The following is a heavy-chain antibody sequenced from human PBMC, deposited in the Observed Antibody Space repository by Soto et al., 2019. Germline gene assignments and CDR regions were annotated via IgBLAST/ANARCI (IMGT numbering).Heavy chain of an antibody. CDR1: GYTFSTYG. CDR2: IGDHNGDT. V-gene: IGHV1-18*01. Sequence: QVQLVQSGAEVKKPGASVKVSCKASGYTFSTYGFTWVRQAPGQGREWMGWIGDHNGDTNYAQNVRGRVTMTIDTSTATSYMELRSLAADDTAMYFCARDWKGAEGFDPWGQGTLVTVSS. CDR3: ARDWKGAEGFDP. J-gene: IGHJ5*02. D-gene: IGHD1-1*01.